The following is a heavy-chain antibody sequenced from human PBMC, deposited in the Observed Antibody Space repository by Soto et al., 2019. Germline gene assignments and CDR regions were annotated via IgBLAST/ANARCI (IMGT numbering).Heavy chain of an antibody. CDR3: ARQDWRSGASPDY. Sequence: TSETLSLTCTVSGGSISSKNYYWGWIRQPPGKGLEWIGSIHYTGITVYNPSLKSRVTISVDTSWNQFSLRLISVTAADTAVYFCARQDWRSGASPDYWGQGTQVTVS. CDR1: GGSISSKNYY. V-gene: IGHV4-39*01. D-gene: IGHD1-1*01. J-gene: IGHJ4*02. CDR2: IHYTGIT.